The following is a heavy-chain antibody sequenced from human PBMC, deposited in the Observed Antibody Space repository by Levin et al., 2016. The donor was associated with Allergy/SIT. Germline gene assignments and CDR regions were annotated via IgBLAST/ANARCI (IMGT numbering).Heavy chain of an antibody. CDR3: ARGLGNYGSGSYYQAPHLYYYYGMDV. CDR2: IIPIFGTA. Sequence: SVKVSCKASGGTFSSYAISWVRQAPGQGLEWMGGIIPIFGTANYAQKFQGRVTITADESTSTAYMELSSLRSEDTAVYYCARGLGNYGSGSYYQAPHLYYYYGMDVWGQGTTVTVSS. D-gene: IGHD3-10*01. V-gene: IGHV1-69*13. J-gene: IGHJ6*02. CDR1: GGTFSSYA.